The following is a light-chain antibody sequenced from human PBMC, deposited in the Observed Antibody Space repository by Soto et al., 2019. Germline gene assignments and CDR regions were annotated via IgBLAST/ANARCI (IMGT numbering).Light chain of an antibody. CDR3: QQGYTPPFT. Sequence: DIQMTQSPSFLSASVGDRVTITCRASQSISNYLNWYQQRPGTAPKLLLYAASSLQSGVPPRFSGSGSGTDFSLTISSLQPEDLASYYCQQGYTPPFTFGPGTIVDIK. CDR1: QSISNY. J-gene: IGKJ3*01. V-gene: IGKV1-39*01. CDR2: AAS.